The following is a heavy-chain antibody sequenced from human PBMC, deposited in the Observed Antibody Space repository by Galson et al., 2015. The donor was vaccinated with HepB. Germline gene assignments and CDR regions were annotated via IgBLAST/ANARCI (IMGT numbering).Heavy chain of an antibody. D-gene: IGHD1-1*01. J-gene: IGHJ4*02. CDR2: INHSGST. Sequence: TLSLTCAVYGGSFSGYYWSWIRQPPGKGLEWIGEINHSGSTNYNPSLKSRVTISVDTSKNQFSLKLSSVTAADTAVYYCASAWRLGTRLDYWGQGTLVTVSS. CDR3: ASAWRLGTRLDY. CDR1: GGSFSGYY. V-gene: IGHV4-34*01.